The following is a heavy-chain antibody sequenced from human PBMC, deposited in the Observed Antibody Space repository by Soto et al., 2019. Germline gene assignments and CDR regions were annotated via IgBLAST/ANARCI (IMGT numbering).Heavy chain of an antibody. V-gene: IGHV4-30-4*01. D-gene: IGHD2-15*01. J-gene: IGHJ6*02. CDR1: GDSISSGDYY. Sequence: QVQLQESGPGLVKPSQTLSLTCTVSGDSISSGDYYWSWIRQPPGKGLEWIGYIYYSGSTSYNPSRKGRVTVAVDTSRNQVSLKLSSVTAADTAVYYSAAALRDYRLDVWGQGTTVTVSS. CDR2: IYYSGST. CDR3: AAALRDYRLDV.